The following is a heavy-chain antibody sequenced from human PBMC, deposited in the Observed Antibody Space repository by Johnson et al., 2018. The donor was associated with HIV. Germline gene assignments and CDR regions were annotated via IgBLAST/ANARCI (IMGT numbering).Heavy chain of an antibody. CDR3: ATGASSTWSLGALDI. J-gene: IGHJ3*02. D-gene: IGHD6-13*01. CDR2: TRNKAHSYTT. V-gene: IGHV3-72*01. CDR1: GFTFTDHY. Sequence: VLLVESGGGVVQRGRSLRLSCAASGFTFTDHYMDWVRQAPGKGLEWVGRTRNKAHSYTTEYAASVKGRFTISRDDSKNSLYLQMNSLKSEDTAVYYCATGASSTWSLGALDIWGQGTMVTVSS.